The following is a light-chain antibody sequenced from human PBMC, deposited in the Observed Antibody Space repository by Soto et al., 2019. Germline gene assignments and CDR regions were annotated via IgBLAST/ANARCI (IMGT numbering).Light chain of an antibody. V-gene: IGLV1-40*01. Sequence: QSALTQPPAVPGAPGQRVTISCTGSSSNIGAGYDVHWYQQLPGTAPKLLIYGNNNRPSGVPDRFSGSKSGTSASLAITGLTAEYKANYNCHSYDSSLIVYALATDTKVT. J-gene: IGLJ1*01. CDR2: GNN. CDR3: HSYDSSLIVYA. CDR1: SSNIGAGYD.